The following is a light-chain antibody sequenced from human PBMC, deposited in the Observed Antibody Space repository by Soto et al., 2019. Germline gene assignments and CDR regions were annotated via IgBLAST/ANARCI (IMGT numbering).Light chain of an antibody. J-gene: IGKJ5*01. CDR3: QQYGTSEII. CDR2: DTS. CDR1: QTLSNSF. V-gene: IGKV3-20*01. Sequence: VLKQSPGTLSLSPGESATLSCRASQTLSNSFIAWYQQKPGQAPRLLIYDTSSRATGVPDRYSASGSGTDFTLTISRLEPEDFAVFFCQQYGTSEIIFGQGTRLEIK.